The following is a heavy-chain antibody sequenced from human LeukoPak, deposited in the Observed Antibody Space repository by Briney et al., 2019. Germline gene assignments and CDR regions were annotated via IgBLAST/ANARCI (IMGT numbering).Heavy chain of an antibody. CDR2: INPTGGTT. V-gene: IGHV1-46*01. Sequence: ASVKVSCKASGYSFINYYVHCVRQAPGQGPEWMGIINPTGGTTTYAQKFQGRVTMTRDTSTSTLYMELSSLRSEDTAVYYCARETPQGIDVWGQGTTVTVSS. CDR1: GYSFINYY. CDR3: ARETPQGIDV. J-gene: IGHJ6*02.